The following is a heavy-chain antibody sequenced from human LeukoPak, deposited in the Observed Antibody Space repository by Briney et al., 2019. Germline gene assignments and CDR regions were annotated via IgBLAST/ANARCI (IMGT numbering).Heavy chain of an antibody. CDR2: IYTSGST. J-gene: IGHJ4*02. V-gene: IGHV4-4*09. CDR3: AATGYSSSWYPPDY. CDR1: GGSISSYY. D-gene: IGHD6-13*01. Sequence: TSETLSLTCTVSGGSISSYYWSWIRQPPGKGLEWIGYIYTSGSTNYNPSLKSRVTISVDTSKNQFSLKLSSVTAADTAVYYCAATGYSSSWYPPDYWGQGTLVTVSS.